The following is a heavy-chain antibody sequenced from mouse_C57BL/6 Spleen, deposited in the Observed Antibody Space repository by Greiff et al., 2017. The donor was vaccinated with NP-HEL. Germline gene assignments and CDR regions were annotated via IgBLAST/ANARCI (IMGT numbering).Heavy chain of an antibody. V-gene: IGHV5-17*01. Sequence: EVQGVESGGGLVKPGGSLKLSCAASGFTFSDYGMHWVRQAPEKGLEWVAYISSGSSTIYYADTVKGRFTISRDNAKNTLFLQMTSLRSEDTAMYYCASMITSHYYAMDYWGQGTSVTVSS. CDR1: GFTFSDYG. CDR3: ASMITSHYYAMDY. CDR2: ISSGSSTI. D-gene: IGHD2-4*01. J-gene: IGHJ4*01.